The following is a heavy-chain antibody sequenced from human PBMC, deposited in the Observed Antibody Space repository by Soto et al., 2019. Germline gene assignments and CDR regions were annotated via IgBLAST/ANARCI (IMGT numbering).Heavy chain of an antibody. CDR3: ARVVSFIGYFDY. CDR2: FYYSGST. V-gene: IGHV4-31*03. Sequence: PSETLSLTCTVSGGSISSGGYYWSWIRQHPGKGLEWIGYFYYSGSTYYNPSLKSRVTISVDTSKNQFSLKLSSVTAADTAVYYCARVVSFIGYFDYWGQGTLVTVSS. J-gene: IGHJ4*02. D-gene: IGHD3-10*01. CDR1: GGSISSGGYY.